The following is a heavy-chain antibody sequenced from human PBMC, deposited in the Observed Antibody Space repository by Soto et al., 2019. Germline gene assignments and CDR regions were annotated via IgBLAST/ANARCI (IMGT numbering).Heavy chain of an antibody. Sequence: GGSLRLSCEASGFRFSDYTMSWVRQVPRKGLQWFASISSGGTFIYVAESLKGRLTVSRDNAENSVFLELTSLRAEDTAVYFCARYSVGWYEYWGQGTLVTVSS. V-gene: IGHV3-21*06. D-gene: IGHD1-26*01. J-gene: IGHJ5*01. CDR1: GFRFSDYT. CDR3: ARYSVGWYEY. CDR2: ISSGGTFI.